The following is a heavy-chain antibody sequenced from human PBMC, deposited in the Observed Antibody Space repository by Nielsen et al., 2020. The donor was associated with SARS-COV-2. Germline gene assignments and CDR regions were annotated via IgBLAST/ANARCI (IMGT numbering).Heavy chain of an antibody. D-gene: IGHD5-12*01. J-gene: IGHJ4*02. CDR2: ISYDGGNK. CDR3: AKDYHEELVATDYFDY. CDR1: GFTFSSYG. Sequence: GGSLRLSCAASGFTFSSYGMHWVRQAPGKGLEWVAVISYDGGNKYYADSVKGRFTISRDNSKNTLYLQMNSLRAEDTAVYYCAKDYHEELVATDYFDYWGQGTLVTVSS. V-gene: IGHV3-30*18.